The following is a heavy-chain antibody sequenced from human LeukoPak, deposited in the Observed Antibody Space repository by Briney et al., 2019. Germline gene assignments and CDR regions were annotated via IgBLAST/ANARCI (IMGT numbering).Heavy chain of an antibody. CDR2: IYSGSNT. D-gene: IGHD6-13*01. V-gene: IGHV3-53*01. Sequence: PGGSLRLSCAASGFNVSNNYMNWVRQAPGKGLEWVSVIYSGSNTYYTDSVKGRFTISRDNSKNILYLQMNSLRAEDTAMYYCARGLIAAALFGAPFAFGIWGQGTMVTVSS. CDR3: ARGLIAAALFGAPFAFGI. CDR1: GFNVSNNY. J-gene: IGHJ3*02.